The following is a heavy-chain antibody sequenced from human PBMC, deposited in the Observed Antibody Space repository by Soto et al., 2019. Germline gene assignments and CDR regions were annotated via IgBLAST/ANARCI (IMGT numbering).Heavy chain of an antibody. V-gene: IGHV5-10-1*01. CDR3: ARLGGAIAARPYYYYGMDV. Sequence: GESLKISCNGSGYSFTSYWISWVRQMPWKGLEWMGRIDPSDSYTNYSPSFQVHVTISADKSISTAYLQWGSLKASDTAMYYCARLGGAIAARPYYYYGMDVWGQGTTVTVSS. J-gene: IGHJ6*02. D-gene: IGHD6-6*01. CDR1: GYSFTSYW. CDR2: IDPSDSYT.